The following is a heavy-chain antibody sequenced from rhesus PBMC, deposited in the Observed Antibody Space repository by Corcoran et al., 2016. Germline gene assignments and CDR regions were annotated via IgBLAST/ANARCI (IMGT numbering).Heavy chain of an antibody. CDR1: GFTFSSSV. V-gene: IGHV3-118*01. CDR3: ARKGVDY. CDR2: IRTKSNNYET. Sequence: EVQLVESGGGLVQPGGSLRPSCAASGFTFSSSVIDWVRQSSGKGLECVRLIRTKSNNYETVYAASVKGRFTISRDDSKNTAYLQINSLKTEDTAVYYCARKGVDYWGQGVLVTVSS. J-gene: IGHJ4*01.